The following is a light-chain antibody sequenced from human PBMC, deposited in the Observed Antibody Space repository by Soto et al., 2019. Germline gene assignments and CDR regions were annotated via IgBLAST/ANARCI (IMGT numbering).Light chain of an antibody. CDR3: QQRTNWPRSFT. V-gene: IGKV3-11*01. CDR2: DTS. Sequence: EIVLTQSPATLSLSPGERATLSCRASQSVSSYLAWYQQKPGQAPRLLIYDTSKRATGIPARFSGSGSGTEFTLTISSLEPEDVAVYYCQQRTNWPRSFTFGPGTKVDIK. CDR1: QSVSSY. J-gene: IGKJ3*01.